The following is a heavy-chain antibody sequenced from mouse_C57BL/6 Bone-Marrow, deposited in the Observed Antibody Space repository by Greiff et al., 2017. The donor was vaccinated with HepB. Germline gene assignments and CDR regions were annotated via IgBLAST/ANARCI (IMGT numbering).Heavy chain of an antibody. D-gene: IGHD4-1*01. J-gene: IGHJ4*01. CDR1: GFTFSDYG. CDR3: ARTAADWENAMDY. Sequence: EVKLVESGGGLVKPGGSLKLSCAASGFTFSDYGMHWVRQAPEKGLEWVAYISSGSSTIYYADTVKGRFTISRDNAKNTLFLQMTSLRSEDTAMYYCARTAADWENAMDYWGQGTSVTVSS. CDR2: ISSGSSTI. V-gene: IGHV5-17*01.